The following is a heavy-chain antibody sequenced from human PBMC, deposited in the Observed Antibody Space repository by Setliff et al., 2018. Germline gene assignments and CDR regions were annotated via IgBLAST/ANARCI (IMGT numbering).Heavy chain of an antibody. CDR2: ISAYNDNT. D-gene: IGHD3-9*01. CDR3: ARQDILTGYYAFDY. Sequence: ASVKVSCKASGYTFTSYGISWVRQAPGQGLEWMGWISAYNDNTNYAQKLQGRVSMTTHTSTSTAYMELRSLRSDDTAVYYCARQDILTGYYAFDYWGQGTLVTVSS. J-gene: IGHJ4*02. CDR1: GYTFTSYG. V-gene: IGHV1-18*01.